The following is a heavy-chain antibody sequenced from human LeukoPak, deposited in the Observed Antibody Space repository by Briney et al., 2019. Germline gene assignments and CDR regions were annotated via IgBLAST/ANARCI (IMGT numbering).Heavy chain of an antibody. J-gene: IGHJ5*02. V-gene: IGHV3-7*01. CDR1: GFTFSSYW. CDR2: IKQDGSEK. Sequence: WGSLRLSCAASGFTFSSYWMSWVRQAPGKGLEWVADIKQDGSEKYYVDSVKGRFTISRDNAKNLLYLQMNSLRVEDTAVYYCARDAGATNLWGQGTLVTVSS. CDR3: ARDAGATNL. D-gene: IGHD1-26*01.